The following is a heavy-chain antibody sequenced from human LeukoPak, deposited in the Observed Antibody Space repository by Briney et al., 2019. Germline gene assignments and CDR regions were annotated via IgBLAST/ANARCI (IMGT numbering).Heavy chain of an antibody. D-gene: IGHD5-24*01. CDR3: ARARWQVVPYFDS. CDR1: GYTFTDYY. Sequence: ASVKVSCKASGYTFTDYYMHWVRQAPGQGLEWMGWINPNSGGTNFAQKFRGRVAMTRDTSISTAYLELGSLRSDDTAVYFCARARWQVVPYFDSWGQGTLVTVSS. CDR2: INPNSGGT. J-gene: IGHJ4*02. V-gene: IGHV1-2*02.